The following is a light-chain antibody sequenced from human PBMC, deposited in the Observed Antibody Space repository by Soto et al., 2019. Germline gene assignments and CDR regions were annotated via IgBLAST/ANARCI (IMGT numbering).Light chain of an antibody. Sequence: DIVMTQSPDSLAMSLGERATINCKSSQSVLYSSNNENYLAWYQQKPGHPPKLLIYWASTRESGVADRFSGSGSGTDFTLTISSLQAEDVAVYYCQQYYSTPPTFGQGTKVEIK. CDR3: QQYYSTPPT. V-gene: IGKV4-1*01. CDR2: WAS. CDR1: QSVLYSSNNENY. J-gene: IGKJ1*01.